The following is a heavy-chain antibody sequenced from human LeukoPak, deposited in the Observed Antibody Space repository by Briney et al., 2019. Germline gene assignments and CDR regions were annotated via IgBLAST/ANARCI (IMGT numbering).Heavy chain of an antibody. CDR3: ARGPEAEHNDY. D-gene: IGHD1-14*01. CDR1: GYTFTMNG. CDR2: ISTYNGNT. J-gene: IGHJ4*02. Sequence: ASVKVSFKASGYTFTMNGISWVRQAPGQGLEWMGWISTYNGNTKYEQKLQGRVTMTTDTSTSTAYMELRSLRSDDTAVYYCARGPEAEHNDYWGQGTLVTVSS. V-gene: IGHV1-18*01.